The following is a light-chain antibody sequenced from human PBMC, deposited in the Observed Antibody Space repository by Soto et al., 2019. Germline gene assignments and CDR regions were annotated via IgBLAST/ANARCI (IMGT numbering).Light chain of an antibody. V-gene: IGLV2-11*01. CDR3: CSYAGSHTGL. CDR2: DVS. J-gene: IGLJ1*01. CDR1: SSDVGNYIF. Sequence: QSVLTQPRSVSGSPGQSVTLSCTGTSSDVGNYIFVSWYQQYPGEAPKLLIYDVSRRPSGVPDRFSGSKSGNTASLTISGLQPEDEAEYYCCSYAGSHTGLFGTGTKGTVL.